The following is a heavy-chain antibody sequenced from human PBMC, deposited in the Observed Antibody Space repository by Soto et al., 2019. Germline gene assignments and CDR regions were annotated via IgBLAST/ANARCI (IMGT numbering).Heavy chain of an antibody. CDR3: ASGGNWFDP. CDR1: GGSTSNYY. J-gene: IGHJ5*02. V-gene: IGHV4-59*07. CDR2: MYYNGNI. D-gene: IGHD3-16*01. Sequence: SDTLSLTCNVSGGSTSNYYWTWVRQSPEKGLEWIGYMYYNGNINYNPSLKSRVTISIDTSKNQFSLTLKSVTAADTAVYYCASGGNWFDPWGQGVLVTVSS.